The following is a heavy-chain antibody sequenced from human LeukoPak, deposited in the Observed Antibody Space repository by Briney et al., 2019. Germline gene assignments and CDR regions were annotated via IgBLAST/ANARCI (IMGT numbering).Heavy chain of an antibody. Sequence: SETLSLTCTVSGGSNSSGSYYWSWIRQPAGKGLEWIGRIYTSGSTNYNPSLKSRVTISVDTSKNQFSLKLSSVTAADTAVYYCARFGYCSSTSCYGGDYWGQGTLVTVSS. CDR2: IYTSGST. CDR3: ARFGYCSSTSCYGGDY. D-gene: IGHD2-2*01. CDR1: GGSNSSGSYY. V-gene: IGHV4-61*02. J-gene: IGHJ4*02.